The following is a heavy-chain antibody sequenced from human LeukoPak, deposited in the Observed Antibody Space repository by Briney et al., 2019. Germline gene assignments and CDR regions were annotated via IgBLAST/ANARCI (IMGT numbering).Heavy chain of an antibody. CDR3: ARVRTRSGWLNYYYYGMDV. J-gene: IGHJ6*02. CDR1: GYTFTSYY. V-gene: IGHV1-46*01. CDR2: INPSGGST. Sequence: ASEKVSCKASGYTFTSYYMHWVRQAPGQGLEWMGIINPSGGSTSYAQKFQGRVTMTRDTSTSTVYMELSSLRSEDTAVYYCARVRTRSGWLNYYYYGMDVWGQGTTVTVSS. D-gene: IGHD6-19*01.